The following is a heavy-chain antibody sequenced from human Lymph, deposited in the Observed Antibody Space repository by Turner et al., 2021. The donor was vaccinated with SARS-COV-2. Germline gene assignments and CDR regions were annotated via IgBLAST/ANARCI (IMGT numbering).Heavy chain of an antibody. J-gene: IGHJ4*02. CDR1: GYSFTTYW. CDR3: ARREWGGSLGHIDY. Sequence: EVQLAQSGAEVYKPGASLKISCKGSGYSFTTYWIGCVRQMPGKGLEGMGIIYPGDSDTRYSPSFQGQVTISADKSISTAYLQWSSLKASDTAMYYCARREWGGSLGHIDYWGQGTLVTVSS. V-gene: IGHV5-51*01. D-gene: IGHD3-3*01. CDR2: IYPGDSDT.